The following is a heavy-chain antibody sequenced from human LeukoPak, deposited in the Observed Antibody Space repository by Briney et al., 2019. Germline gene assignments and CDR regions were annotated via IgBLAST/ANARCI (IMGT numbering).Heavy chain of an antibody. Sequence: PGGSLRLSWAAPGFTFSSYAMSWARQAPGKGREWVPPISGSGGSTYYADSVKGRFTISRDNSKNTLYLQMNSLRAEDTAVHYCAKERVVVAAARYYFDYWGQGTLVTVSS. D-gene: IGHD2-15*01. CDR3: AKERVVVAAARYYFDY. CDR1: GFTFSSYA. CDR2: ISGSGGST. V-gene: IGHV3-23*01. J-gene: IGHJ4*02.